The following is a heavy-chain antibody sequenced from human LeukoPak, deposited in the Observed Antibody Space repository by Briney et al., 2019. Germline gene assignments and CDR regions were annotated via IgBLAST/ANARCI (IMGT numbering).Heavy chain of an antibody. V-gene: IGHV4-34*01. CDR1: GGSFSGYY. CDR2: INHSGSN. CDR3: ARVGYCSSTSCYDY. D-gene: IGHD2-2*01. Sequence: SETLSLTCAVYGGSFSGYYWSWLRQPPGKGLEWIGEINHSGSNNYNPSLKSRVTISVDTSKNQFSLKLSSVTAADTAVYYCARVGYCSSTSCYDYWGQGTLVTVSS. J-gene: IGHJ4*02.